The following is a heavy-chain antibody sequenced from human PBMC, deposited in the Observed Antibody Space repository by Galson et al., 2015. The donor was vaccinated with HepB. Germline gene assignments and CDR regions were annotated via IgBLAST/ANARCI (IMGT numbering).Heavy chain of an antibody. V-gene: IGHV4-59*01. J-gene: IGHJ6*02. D-gene: IGHD3-10*01. Sequence: ETLSLTCTVSVGSISSYYWSWSRQPPGKGLEWIGYIYYSGSTNYNPSLKSRVTISVDTSKNQFSLKLSSVTAADTAVYYCARVARFGELYYYYYYGMDVWGQGTTVTVSS. CDR1: VGSISSYY. CDR3: ARVARFGELYYYYYYGMDV. CDR2: IYYSGST.